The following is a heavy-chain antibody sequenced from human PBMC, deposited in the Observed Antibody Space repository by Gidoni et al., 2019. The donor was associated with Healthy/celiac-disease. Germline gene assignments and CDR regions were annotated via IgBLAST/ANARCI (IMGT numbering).Heavy chain of an antibody. D-gene: IGHD1-26*01. CDR1: GFTFSSYA. J-gene: IGHJ1*01. Sequence: QVQLVESGGGVVQPGRSLRLSGAAAGFTFSSYAMHWVRQAPGKGLEGVAVISYDGSNKYYADSVKGRFTISRDNSKNTLYLQMNSLRAEDTAVYYCARWDSGSYYSPAEYFQHWGQGTLVTVSS. CDR3: ARWDSGSYYSPAEYFQH. CDR2: ISYDGSNK. V-gene: IGHV3-30-3*01.